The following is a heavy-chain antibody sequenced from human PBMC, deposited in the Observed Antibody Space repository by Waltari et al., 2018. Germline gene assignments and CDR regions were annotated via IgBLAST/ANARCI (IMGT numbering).Heavy chain of an antibody. CDR3: AREGQDRGYSSAFDY. CDR2: INAGNGNT. Sequence: QVQLVQSGAEVKKPGASVKVSCKASGYTFTRYAMHWVRQAPGQRLEWMGWINAGNGNTKYSQKFQGRVTITRDTSASTAYMELSSLRSEDTAVYYCAREGQDRGYSSAFDYWGQGTPVTVSS. V-gene: IGHV1-3*01. J-gene: IGHJ4*02. CDR1: GYTFTRYA. D-gene: IGHD6-19*01.